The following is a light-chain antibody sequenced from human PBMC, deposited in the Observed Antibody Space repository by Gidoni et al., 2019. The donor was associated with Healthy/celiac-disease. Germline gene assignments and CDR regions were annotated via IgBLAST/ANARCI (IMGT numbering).Light chain of an antibody. CDR2: AAS. Sequence: DIQMTQSPSSLSASVGDRVTITCRASQSISSYLNWSQQKTGKAPKLLIYAASSLQSGVPSRFSGSGSGTDFTLTISSLQPEDFATYYCQQSYSTPGTFGQGTKVEIK. V-gene: IGKV1-39*01. J-gene: IGKJ1*01. CDR1: QSISSY. CDR3: QQSYSTPGT.